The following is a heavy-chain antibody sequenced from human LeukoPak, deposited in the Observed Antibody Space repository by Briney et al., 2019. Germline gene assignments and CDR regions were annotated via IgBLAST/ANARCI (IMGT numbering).Heavy chain of an antibody. V-gene: IGHV3-15*01. J-gene: IGHJ3*02. Sequence: GGSLRLSCAASGFTFSNARMSWVRQAPGKGLEWVGSIKSKTDGGTTDYAAPVKGRFTISRDDSKNTLYLQMNSLKTEDTAVYYCTTDRPNYYGSGRYALLDAFDIWGQGTMVTVSS. CDR2: IKSKTDGGTT. CDR1: GFTFSNAR. CDR3: TTDRPNYYGSGRYALLDAFDI. D-gene: IGHD3-10*01.